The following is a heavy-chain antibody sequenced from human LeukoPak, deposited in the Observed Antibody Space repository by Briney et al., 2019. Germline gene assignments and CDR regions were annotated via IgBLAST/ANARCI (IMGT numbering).Heavy chain of an antibody. CDR2: IIPIFGTA. CDR3: ARDFTIFGVPTRFDP. Sequence: GASVKVSCKASGGTFSSYAISWVRQAPGQGLEWMGGIIPIFGTANYAQKFQGRVTITADESTSTAYMELSSLRSEDTAVYYCARDFTIFGVPTRFDPWGQGTLVTVSS. D-gene: IGHD3-3*01. V-gene: IGHV1-69*01. J-gene: IGHJ5*02. CDR1: GGTFSSYA.